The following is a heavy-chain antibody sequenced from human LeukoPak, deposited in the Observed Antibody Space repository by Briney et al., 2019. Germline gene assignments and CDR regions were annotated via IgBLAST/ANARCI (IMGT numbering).Heavy chain of an antibody. CDR2: IYYSGST. J-gene: IGHJ5*02. Sequence: SSETLSLTCTVSGGSISSSSYYWGWIRQPPGKGLEWIGSIYYSGSTYYNPSLKSRVTISVDTSKNQFSLKLSSVTAADTAVYYCARRTKARYSSSWYGSWFDPWGQGTLVTVSS. V-gene: IGHV4-39*07. CDR3: ARRTKARYSSSWYGSWFDP. D-gene: IGHD6-13*01. CDR1: GGSISSSSYY.